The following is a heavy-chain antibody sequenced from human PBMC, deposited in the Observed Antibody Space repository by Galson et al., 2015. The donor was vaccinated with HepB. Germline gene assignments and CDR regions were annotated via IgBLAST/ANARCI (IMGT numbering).Heavy chain of an antibody. CDR1: GFTFSSYA. Sequence: SLRLSCAASGFTFSSYAMHWVRQAPGKGLEWVAVISYDGSNKYYADSVKGRFTISRDNSKNTLSLQMNSLRVEDTAVYYCAKDTLRYFDWLTTPVDAFDIWGQGTMVTVSS. J-gene: IGHJ3*02. CDR2: ISYDGSNK. V-gene: IGHV3-30-3*02. D-gene: IGHD3-9*01. CDR3: AKDTLRYFDWLTTPVDAFDI.